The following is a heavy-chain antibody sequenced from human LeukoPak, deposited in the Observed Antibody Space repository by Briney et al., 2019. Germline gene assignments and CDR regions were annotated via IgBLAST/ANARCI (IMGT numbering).Heavy chain of an antibody. Sequence: ASVTVSCTASGYTFTGYYMHWVRQAPGQGLEWMGWINPNSGGTNYAQKFQGRVTMTRDTSISTAYMELRRVRSDDTAVYYCASSPAAMSPLDYWGQGTLVTVSS. V-gene: IGHV1-2*02. J-gene: IGHJ4*02. CDR3: ASSPAAMSPLDY. D-gene: IGHD2-2*01. CDR2: INPNSGGT. CDR1: GYTFTGYY.